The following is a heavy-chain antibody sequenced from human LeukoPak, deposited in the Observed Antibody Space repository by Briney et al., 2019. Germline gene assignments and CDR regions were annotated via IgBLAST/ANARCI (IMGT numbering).Heavy chain of an antibody. D-gene: IGHD6-13*01. CDR3: AKARATSSSWYIAPFDY. J-gene: IGHJ4*02. Sequence: GGSLRLSCAASGFTFSDYYMSWVRQAPGKGLEWVSAISGSGGSTYYADSVKGRFTISRDNSKNTLYLQMNSLRAEDTAVYYCAKARATSSSWYIAPFDYWGQGTLVTVSS. CDR2: ISGSGGST. CDR1: GFTFSDYY. V-gene: IGHV3-23*01.